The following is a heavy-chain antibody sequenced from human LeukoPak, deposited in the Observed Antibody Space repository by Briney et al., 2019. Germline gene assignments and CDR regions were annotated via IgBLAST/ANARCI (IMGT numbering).Heavy chain of an antibody. D-gene: IGHD2-15*01. Sequence: PSETLSLTCTVSGGSISSNNYYWGWIRPPPGKGLEWIGNIYYSGSTYYNPSLKSRVTISVDTSKNQFSLKLSSVTAAATAVYYCARHASLGYCSGGSCLNRRPFDYWGQGILVTVSS. CDR1: GGSISSNNYY. J-gene: IGHJ4*02. CDR3: ARHASLGYCSGGSCLNRRPFDY. V-gene: IGHV4-39*01. CDR2: IYYSGST.